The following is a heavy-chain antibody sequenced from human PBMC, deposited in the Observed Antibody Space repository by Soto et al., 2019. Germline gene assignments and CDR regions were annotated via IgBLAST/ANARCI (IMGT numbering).Heavy chain of an antibody. J-gene: IGHJ6*04. CDR3: AKGSGV. V-gene: IGHV4-59*01. CDR1: GGSISSYY. D-gene: IGHD3-10*01. CDR2: IYYSGST. Sequence: QVQLQESGPGLVKPSETLSLTCTVSGGSISSYYWSWLRQPPGKGLEWIGYIYYSGSTNYNPSLKSRVTISVDTSKNQFSLKLSSVTAADTAVYYCAKGSGVWGKGTTVTVSS.